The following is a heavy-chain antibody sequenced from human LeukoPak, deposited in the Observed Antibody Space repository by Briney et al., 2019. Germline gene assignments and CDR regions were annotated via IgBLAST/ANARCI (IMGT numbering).Heavy chain of an antibody. Sequence: GRSLRLSCAASGFTFSSYAMHWVRQAPGKGLEWVAVISYDGSNKYYADSVKGRFTISRDNSKNTLYLQMNSLRAEDTAVCYCARLYYYDSSGPDHDAFDIWGQGAMVTVSS. D-gene: IGHD3-22*01. CDR2: ISYDGSNK. CDR3: ARLYYYDSSGPDHDAFDI. CDR1: GFTFSSYA. V-gene: IGHV3-30*04. J-gene: IGHJ3*02.